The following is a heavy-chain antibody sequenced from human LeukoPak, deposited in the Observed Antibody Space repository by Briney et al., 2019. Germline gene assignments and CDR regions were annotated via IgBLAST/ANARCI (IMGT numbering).Heavy chain of an antibody. J-gene: IGHJ1*01. Sequence: GGSLRLSCAASGFTLSSYSMNWVRQAPGKGLEWVSSIRSSSSYIYYADSVKGRFTISRDNAKNSLYLQMNSLRAEDTAVYYCAKAVAAAEEYFQHWGQGTLVTVSS. CDR2: IRSSSSYI. D-gene: IGHD6-13*01. V-gene: IGHV3-21*01. CDR1: GFTLSSYS. CDR3: AKAVAAAEEYFQH.